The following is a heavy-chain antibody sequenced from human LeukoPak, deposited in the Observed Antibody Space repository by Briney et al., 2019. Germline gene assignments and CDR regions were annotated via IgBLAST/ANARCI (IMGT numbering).Heavy chain of an antibody. V-gene: IGHV3-21*01. Sequence: GGYLRLSCAASGFTFSSYSMNWVRQAPGKGLEWVSSISSSSYIYYADSVKGRFTISRDNAKNSLYLQMNSLRAEDTAVYYCARDPGSSWYYFDYWGQGTLVTVSS. CDR2: ISSSSYI. CDR3: ARDPGSSWYYFDY. J-gene: IGHJ4*02. CDR1: GFTFSSYS. D-gene: IGHD6-13*01.